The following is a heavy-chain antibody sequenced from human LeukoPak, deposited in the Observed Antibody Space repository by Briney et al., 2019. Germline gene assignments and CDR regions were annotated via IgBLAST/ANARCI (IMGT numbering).Heavy chain of an antibody. CDR3: AKQTDGDYGGADYYYYYGMDV. CDR1: GFTFSSYA. J-gene: IGHJ6*02. D-gene: IGHD4-17*01. V-gene: IGHV3-23*01. Sequence: RGSLRLSCAASGFTFSSYAMSWVRQAPGKGLEWVSAISGSGGSTYYADSVKGRFTISRDNSKNTLYLQMNSLRAEDTAVYYCAKQTDGDYGGADYYYYYGMDVWGQGTTVTVSS. CDR2: ISGSGGST.